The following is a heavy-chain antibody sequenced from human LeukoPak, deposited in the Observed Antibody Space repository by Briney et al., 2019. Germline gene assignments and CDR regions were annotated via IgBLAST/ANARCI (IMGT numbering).Heavy chain of an antibody. CDR2: ISGSDGTI. D-gene: IGHD4-17*01. Sequence: GGSLRLSCAASGFTFGGYYMSWIRQAPGKGLEWLSYISGSDGTIDYADSVKGRFTISRDNAKKSLYLQMNSLRVEDTAVYYCARDTWTTVTHIFDYWGQGTLVTVSS. CDR1: GFTFGGYY. V-gene: IGHV3-11*04. J-gene: IGHJ4*02. CDR3: ARDTWTTVTHIFDY.